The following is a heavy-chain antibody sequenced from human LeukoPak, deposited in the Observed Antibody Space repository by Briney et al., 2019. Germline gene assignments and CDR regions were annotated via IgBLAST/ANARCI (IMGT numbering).Heavy chain of an antibody. V-gene: IGHV4-59*01. J-gene: IGHJ4*02. CDR2: IYYSGST. D-gene: IGHD3-22*01. CDR1: GGSISSYY. CDR3: ARGPYYYDSSGYYPMGY. Sequence: SETLSLTCTVSGGSISSYYWSWLRQPPGKGLEWIGYIYYSGSTNYNPSLKSRVTISVDTSKNQFSLKLSSVTAADTAVYYCARGPYYYDSSGYYPMGYWGQGTLVTVSS.